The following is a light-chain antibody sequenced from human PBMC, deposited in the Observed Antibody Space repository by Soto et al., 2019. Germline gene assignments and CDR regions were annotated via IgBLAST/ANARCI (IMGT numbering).Light chain of an antibody. CDR1: QGISDY. V-gene: IGKV1-39*02. Sequence: DIRMTQSPSSLSASVGDTVTITCRASQGISDYLSWFQHKPGEAPKLLIYTASSLQGGVPLRFSGAGSRTDFSLTINRLEPEDFAVYYCQLEDSSHQFPLPFGGWTKVDI. CDR3: QLEDSSHQFPLP. CDR2: TAS. J-gene: IGKJ4*01.